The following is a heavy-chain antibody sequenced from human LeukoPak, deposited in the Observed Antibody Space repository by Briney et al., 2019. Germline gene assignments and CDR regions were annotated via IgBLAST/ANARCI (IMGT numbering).Heavy chain of an antibody. J-gene: IGHJ4*02. CDR3: AARPGEVAVPYDY. D-gene: IGHD2-15*01. CDR1: GLTFSTYA. Sequence: GGSLRLSCAASGLTFSTYAMTWVRQAPGKGLEWVSLISRGGDVTYYADSVKGRFTISRDSSKNTLYLQTHSLRAEDTAVYYCAARPGEVAVPYDYWGQGTLVTVSS. V-gene: IGHV3-23*01. CDR2: ISRGGDVT.